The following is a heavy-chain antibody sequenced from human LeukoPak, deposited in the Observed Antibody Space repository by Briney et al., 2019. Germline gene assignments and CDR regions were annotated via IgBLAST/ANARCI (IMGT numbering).Heavy chain of an antibody. J-gene: IGHJ4*02. V-gene: IGHV6-1*01. CDR1: GDGVTSKSAT. D-gene: IGHD2-15*01. Sequence: SQTLSLTCAISGDGVTSKSATWNWIRQSPSRGLEWLGRTYYRSQWYFDYAVSVRTRLTFNPDTAKNQFSLQLNSVTPEDTAVYYCAREEDCTTGSCYGTVYFDFWGQGILVTVSS. CDR3: AREEDCTTGSCYGTVYFDF. CDR2: TYYRSQWYF.